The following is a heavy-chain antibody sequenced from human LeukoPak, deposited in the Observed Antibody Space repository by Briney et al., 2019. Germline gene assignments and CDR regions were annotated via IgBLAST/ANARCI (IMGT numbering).Heavy chain of an antibody. CDR3: ARGYHSDTSGYYPWYFDL. J-gene: IGHJ2*01. V-gene: IGHV4-59*02. CDR1: GGSVSSYY. CDR2: IYYSGSI. Sequence: SETMSLTCTVSGGSVSSYYWNWIRQPPGKGLEWIGYIYYSGSINYNPSLKSRVTISVDTSKNEFSLRLTSVTAADTAVYYCARGYHSDTSGYYPWYFDLWGRGTLVTVSS. D-gene: IGHD3-22*01.